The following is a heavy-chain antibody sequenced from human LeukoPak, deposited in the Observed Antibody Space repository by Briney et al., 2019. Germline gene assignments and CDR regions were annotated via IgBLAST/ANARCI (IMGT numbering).Heavy chain of an antibody. V-gene: IGHV1-8*01. CDR3: AREGTTGTKDFDY. CDR1: GYTFTSYD. J-gene: IGHJ4*02. Sequence: AASVKVSCKASGYTFTSYDINWVRQATGQGLEWMGWMNPNSGNTGYAQKFQGRVTMTRDTSISTAYMELSRLRSDDTAVYYCAREGTTGTKDFDYWGQGTLVTVSS. CDR2: MNPNSGNT. D-gene: IGHD1-1*01.